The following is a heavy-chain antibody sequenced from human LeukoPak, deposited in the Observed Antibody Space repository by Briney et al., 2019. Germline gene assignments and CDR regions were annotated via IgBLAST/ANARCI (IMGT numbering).Heavy chain of an antibody. J-gene: IGHJ6*03. CDR1: GFTFSSYA. D-gene: IGHD1-26*01. CDR2: ISGSGGST. Sequence: PGGSLRLSCAASGFTFSSYAMSWVRQAPGKGLEWVSAISGSGGSTYYADSVKGRFTISRDNSKNTLYLQMNSLRAEDTAVYYCAKGSGIVGATTDYYYYMDVWGKGTTATVSS. V-gene: IGHV3-23*01. CDR3: AKGSGIVGATTDYYYYMDV.